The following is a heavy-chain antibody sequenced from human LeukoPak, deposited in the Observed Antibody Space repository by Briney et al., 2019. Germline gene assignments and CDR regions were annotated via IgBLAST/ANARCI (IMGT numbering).Heavy chain of an antibody. V-gene: IGHV4-39*01. D-gene: IGHD3-16*01. CDR2: IYYSGST. Sequence: RPSETLSLTCTVSRGSISSSGYYWGWIRQPPGKGLEWIGSIYYSGSTYYSPSLKNRVTISVDTSRNQFSLKLTSVTAADTAVYYCARGGSRLTTAGDLDYWGQGALVTVSS. CDR3: ARGGSRLTTAGDLDY. CDR1: RGSISSSGYY. J-gene: IGHJ4*02.